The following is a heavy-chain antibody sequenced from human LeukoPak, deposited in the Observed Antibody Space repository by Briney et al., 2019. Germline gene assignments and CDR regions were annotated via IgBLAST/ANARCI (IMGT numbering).Heavy chain of an antibody. V-gene: IGHV3-53*01. D-gene: IGHD5-12*01. Sequence: GGSLRLSCAASGFTVSSNYMTWVRQAPGKGLEWVSVIYSGGSTYYADSVKGRFTISRDNSKNTLYLQMNSLRIDDTAVYYCTTSGTSSAYDSLGYWGQGTLVTVSS. CDR2: IYSGGST. CDR1: GFTVSSNY. CDR3: TTSGTSSAYDSLGY. J-gene: IGHJ4*02.